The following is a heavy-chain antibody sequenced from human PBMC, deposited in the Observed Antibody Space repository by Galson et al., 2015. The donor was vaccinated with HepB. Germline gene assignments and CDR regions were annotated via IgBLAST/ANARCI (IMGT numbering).Heavy chain of an antibody. Sequence: SLRLSCAASGFAFSSSAIHWVRQTSGKRLEWVGRIGSRASNYATGDTMSRKGRFTIDNDDSKNTAYLHMKSLKTEDTSVYYCTRLGDLSGYSSSWGQGTLVTVSS. CDR1: GFAFSSSA. D-gene: IGHD6-13*01. J-gene: IGHJ4*02. CDR3: TRLGDLSGYSSS. CDR2: IGSRASNYAT. V-gene: IGHV3-73*01.